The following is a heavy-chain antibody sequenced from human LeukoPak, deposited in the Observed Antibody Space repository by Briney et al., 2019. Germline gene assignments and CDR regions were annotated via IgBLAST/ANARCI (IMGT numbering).Heavy chain of an antibody. Sequence: PGRSLRLSCAASGFAFSSYGMPWVRQAPGKGLEWVAVIWYDGSNKYYADSVKGRFTISRDNSKNTLYLQMNSLRAEDTAVYYCARDPGYSSGWYGAFDIWGQGTMVTVSS. D-gene: IGHD6-19*01. CDR3: ARDPGYSSGWYGAFDI. V-gene: IGHV3-33*01. CDR2: IWYDGSNK. CDR1: GFAFSSYG. J-gene: IGHJ3*02.